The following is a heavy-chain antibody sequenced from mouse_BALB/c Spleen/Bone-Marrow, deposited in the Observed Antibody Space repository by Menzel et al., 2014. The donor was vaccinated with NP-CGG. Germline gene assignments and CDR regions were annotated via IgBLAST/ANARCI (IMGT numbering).Heavy chain of an antibody. V-gene: IGHV1-67*01. J-gene: IGHJ2*01. D-gene: IGHD1-1*01. CDR3: ARNFYGSAYFDF. CDR2: ISTYSGNT. CDR1: GYKFTDYA. Sequence: VQLQQSGPELVRPGVSVKISCKGSGYKFTDYAMHWVKQSHAKSLEWIGLISTYSGNTHYNQEFKGKATMTVDKSSSAAYMELARLTSEDSAIYYCARNFYGSAYFDFWGQGSTLTVSS.